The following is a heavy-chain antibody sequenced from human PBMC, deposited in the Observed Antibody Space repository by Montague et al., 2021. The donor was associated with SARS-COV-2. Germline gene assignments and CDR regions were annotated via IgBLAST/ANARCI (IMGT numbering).Heavy chain of an antibody. CDR1: GGSFSGYY. Sequence: SETLSLTCAVYGGSFSGYYWSWIRQPPGKGLEWIGEVNHSGSTNYNPSLKSRVTISVDTSKNQFYLKLSSVTAADTAVCYCARSRCITVFGVVITPYYYGMDVWGQGTTVTVSS. CDR2: VNHSGST. D-gene: IGHD3-3*01. V-gene: IGHV4-34*01. CDR3: ARSRCITVFGVVITPYYYGMDV. J-gene: IGHJ6*02.